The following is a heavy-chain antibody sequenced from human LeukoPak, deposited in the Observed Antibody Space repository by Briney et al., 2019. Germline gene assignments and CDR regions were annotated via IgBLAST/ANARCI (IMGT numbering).Heavy chain of an antibody. Sequence: ASVKVSCKASGYTFTSYAMHWVRQAPGQRLEWMGWINAGNGNTKYSQKFQGRVTITRDTSASTAYMELSSLRSEDTAVYYCARARPYCSSTSCYPRGFDPWGQGTLVTVSS. CDR3: ARARPYCSSTSCYPRGFDP. CDR1: GYTFTSYA. D-gene: IGHD2-2*01. V-gene: IGHV1-3*01. CDR2: INAGNGNT. J-gene: IGHJ5*02.